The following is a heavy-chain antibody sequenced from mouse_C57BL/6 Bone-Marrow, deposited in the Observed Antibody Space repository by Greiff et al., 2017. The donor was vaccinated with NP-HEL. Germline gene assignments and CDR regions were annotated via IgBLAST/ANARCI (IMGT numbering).Heavy chain of an antibody. V-gene: IGHV1-54*01. CDR3: ARRKNYGPWYFDV. D-gene: IGHD1-1*02. J-gene: IGHJ1*03. CDR2: INPGSGGT. Sequence: QVHVKQSGAELVRPGTSVKVSCKASGYAFTNYLIEWVKQRPGQGLEWIGVINPGSGGTNYNEKFKGKATLTADKSSSTAYMQLSSLTSEDSAVYFCARRKNYGPWYFDVWGTGTTVTVSS. CDR1: GYAFTNYL.